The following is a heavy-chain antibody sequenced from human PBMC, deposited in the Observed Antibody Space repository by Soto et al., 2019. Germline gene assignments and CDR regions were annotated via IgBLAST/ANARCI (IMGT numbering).Heavy chain of an antibody. CDR2: LSDSGDSV. Sequence: EVQLLESGGGLVQPGRSLRLSCTASGFTFSSHAMTWVRQAPGKGLEWVSGLSDSGDSVNYADSVKGRFTIYRYNSMNTLYLPMNTLRVEDTAVYYCAKVSSSWYAGFFDLWGQGTLVTVSS. CDR1: GFTFSSHA. D-gene: IGHD6-13*01. V-gene: IGHV3-23*01. CDR3: AKVSSSWYAGFFDL. J-gene: IGHJ4*02.